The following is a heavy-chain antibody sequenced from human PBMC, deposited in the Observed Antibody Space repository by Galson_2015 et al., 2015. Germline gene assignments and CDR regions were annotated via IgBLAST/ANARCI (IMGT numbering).Heavy chain of an antibody. J-gene: IGHJ4*02. D-gene: IGHD5-18*01. CDR3: AKVQGWVDTAMVFDY. V-gene: IGHV3-30*18. Sequence: SLRLSCAASGFTFSSYGLHWVRQAPGKGLEWVAVISYAGSNKYYADSVKGRFTISRDNSKNTLYLQMNSLRAEDTAVYYCAKVQGWVDTAMVFDYWGQGTLVTVSS. CDR2: ISYAGSNK. CDR1: GFTFSSYG.